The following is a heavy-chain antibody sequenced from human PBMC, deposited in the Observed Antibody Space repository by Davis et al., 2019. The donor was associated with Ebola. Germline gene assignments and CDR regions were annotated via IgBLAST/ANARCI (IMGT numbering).Heavy chain of an antibody. CDR3: ARVPYYDYIWGSYRSSLFDY. CDR2: IYYSGST. D-gene: IGHD3-16*02. V-gene: IGHV4-59*01. Sequence: PSETLSLTCTVSGGSISSYYWSWIRQPPGKGLEWIGYIYYSGSTNYNPSLKSRVTISVDTSKNQFSLKLSSVTAADTAVYYCARVPYYDYIWGSYRSSLFDYWGQGTLVTVSS. J-gene: IGHJ4*02. CDR1: GGSISSYY.